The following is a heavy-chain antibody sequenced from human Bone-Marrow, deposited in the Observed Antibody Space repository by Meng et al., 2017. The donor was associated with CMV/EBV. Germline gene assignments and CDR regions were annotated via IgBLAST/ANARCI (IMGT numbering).Heavy chain of an antibody. J-gene: IGHJ4*02. CDR3: ASNRGGFGEFQGPFGY. V-gene: IGHV1-69*10. Sequence: SVKVSCKASGGSFSSYAISWVRQAPGQGLEWMGGIIPILGIANYAQKFQGRVTITADKSTSTAYTELSSLRSEDTAVYYCASNRGGFGEFQGPFGYWGQGTLVTVSS. CDR1: GGSFSSYA. CDR2: IIPILGIA. D-gene: IGHD3-10*01.